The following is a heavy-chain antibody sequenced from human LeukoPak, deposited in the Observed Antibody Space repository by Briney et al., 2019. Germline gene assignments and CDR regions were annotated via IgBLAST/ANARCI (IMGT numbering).Heavy chain of an antibody. V-gene: IGHV3-30*02. CDR2: IRYDGSNK. J-gene: IGHJ6*03. Sequence: PGGALRLSCAASGFTFSSYGMRCVRQAPGKGLVRVAFIRYDGSNKYYADSVKGRFTISRDNSKNTLYLQMNSLRAEDTAVYYCAKFYDFWSGFYMDVWGKGTTVTVSS. D-gene: IGHD3-3*01. CDR1: GFTFSSYG. CDR3: AKFYDFWSGFYMDV.